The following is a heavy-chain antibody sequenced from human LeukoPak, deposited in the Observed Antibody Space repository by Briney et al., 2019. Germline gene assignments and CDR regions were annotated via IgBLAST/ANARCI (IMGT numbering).Heavy chain of an antibody. D-gene: IGHD4-23*01. J-gene: IGHJ4*02. CDR1: GFTFSMYG. V-gene: IGHV3-33*06. CDR2: IWYDGSKT. CDR3: AKDYGGNAGYFDY. Sequence: PGTSLRLSCAASGFTFSMYGMHWVRQAPGKGLEWVAVIWYDGSKTDYADSVKGRFTISRDNSKNTLYLQMNSLRVEDTAIYYCAKDYGGNAGYFDYWGQGTLVTVSS.